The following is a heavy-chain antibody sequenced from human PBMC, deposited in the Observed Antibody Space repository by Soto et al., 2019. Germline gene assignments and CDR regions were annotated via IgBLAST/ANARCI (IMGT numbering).Heavy chain of an antibody. CDR3: ARWVGASNWFDP. CDR1: GYTFNGYH. CDR2: INTNNGDT. V-gene: IGHV1-2*04. J-gene: IGHJ5*02. Sequence: QVQLIQSGAEVKNPGASVKVSCKASGYTFNGYHIHWVRQAPGQGLEWMGWINTNNGDTLCAQNFQGWVTMTRDTSINTAYLEMGRLRFDDTAVYYCARWVGASNWFDPWGQGTLVTVSS. D-gene: IGHD1-26*01.